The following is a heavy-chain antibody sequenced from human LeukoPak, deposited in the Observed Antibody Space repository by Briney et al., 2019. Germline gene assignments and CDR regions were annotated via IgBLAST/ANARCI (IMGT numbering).Heavy chain of an antibody. J-gene: IGHJ5*02. CDR2: IYYSGST. Sequence: SETLSLTCTVSGGSISSHYWSWIRQPPGKGLEWVGYIYYSGSTNYNPSLKSRVTISVDTSKNQFSLKLNSVTAADTAVYYCARAPVRAYYDFWSGYPPNWFDPWGQGTLVTVSS. CDR3: ARAPVRAYYDFWSGYPPNWFDP. D-gene: IGHD3-3*01. V-gene: IGHV4-59*11. CDR1: GGSISSHY.